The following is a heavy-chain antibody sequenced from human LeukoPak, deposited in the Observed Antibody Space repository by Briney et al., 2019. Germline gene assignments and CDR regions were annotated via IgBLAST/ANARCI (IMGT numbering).Heavy chain of an antibody. J-gene: IGHJ5*02. CDR1: GGSISSSGYY. CDR2: IYSSGST. V-gene: IGHV4-39*07. CDR3: ARGAYSSSYWFDP. D-gene: IGHD6-6*01. Sequence: SETLSLTCTVSGGSISSSGYYWGWIRQPPGKGLEYIGSIYSSGSTYYNPSLKSRVTISVDTSENQFSLKLSSVTAADTAVYYCARGAYSSSYWFDPWGQGTLVTVSS.